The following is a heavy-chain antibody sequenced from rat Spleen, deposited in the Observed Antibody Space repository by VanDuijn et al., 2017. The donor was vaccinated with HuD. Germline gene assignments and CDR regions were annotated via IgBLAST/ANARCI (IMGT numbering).Heavy chain of an antibody. V-gene: IGHV1-43*01. CDR1: GYTFTSYF. CDR2: INTGSGRA. J-gene: IGHJ3*01. Sequence: QVQLEQSGGELAKAGSSVKISCKASGYTFTSYFISWIKQTTGQGLEFIGYINTGSGRANYNEKYKGKATLTVDKSSSTAFMQLSSLTPDDSAVYYCARQDTSGYSNWFAYWGQGTLVTVSS. D-gene: IGHD4-3*01. CDR3: ARQDTSGYSNWFAY.